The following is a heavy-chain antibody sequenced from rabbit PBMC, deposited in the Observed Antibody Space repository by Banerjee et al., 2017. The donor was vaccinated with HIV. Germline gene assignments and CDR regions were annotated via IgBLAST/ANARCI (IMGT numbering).Heavy chain of an antibody. CDR2: IVVDNSNYS. Sequence: QSLEESGGDLVKPGASLTLTCTASGIDFSNCYYMCWVRQAPGKGLEWIACIVVDNSNYSDYATWAKGRFTISKTSSTTVTLQMTSLTAADTATYFCARDDYYTYGYAGYNLWGPGTLVTVS. V-gene: IGHV1S40*01. D-gene: IGHD6-1*01. CDR3: ARDDYYTYGYAGYNL. CDR1: GIDFSNCYY. J-gene: IGHJ4*01.